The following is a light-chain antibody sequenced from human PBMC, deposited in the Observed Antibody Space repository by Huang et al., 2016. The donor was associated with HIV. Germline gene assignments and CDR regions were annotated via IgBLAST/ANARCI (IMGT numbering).Light chain of an antibody. CDR1: QNINKY. CDR2: GAS. J-gene: IGKJ2*01. Sequence: DIQMTQSPSSLSASVGDRVIITCRASQNINKYLNWYQQMAGKAPKLLIYGASTLQSGVSSRFSGSGSGTHFTLTIGTLQPEDASTYYCQQSYKIPRTFGQGT. CDR3: QQSYKIPRT. V-gene: IGKV1-39*01.